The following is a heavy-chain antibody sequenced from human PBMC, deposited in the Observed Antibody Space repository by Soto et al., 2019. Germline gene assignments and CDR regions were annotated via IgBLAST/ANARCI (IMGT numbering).Heavy chain of an antibody. J-gene: IGHJ4*02. V-gene: IGHV3-23*01. CDR3: AKDDSLVPGAIRGRGVDY. CDR2: ISGRGANT. CDR1: GFTFNNYA. Sequence: PGGSLRLSCAASGFTFNNYAMSWIRQAPGKGLEWVSTISGRGANTYHANSVTGRFTISRDNSKNTLYLQMNSLSTNDTAVYYCAKDDSLVPGAIRGRGVDYWGQGILVTVSS. D-gene: IGHD2-21*01.